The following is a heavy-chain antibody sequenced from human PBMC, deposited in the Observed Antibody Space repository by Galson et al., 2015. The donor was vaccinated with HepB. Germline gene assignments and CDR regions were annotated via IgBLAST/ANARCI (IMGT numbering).Heavy chain of an antibody. Sequence: SLRLSCAASGFTFSSYSMNWVRQAPGKGLEWVSSISSSSSYIYYADSVKGRFTISRDNAKNSLYLQMNSLRAEDTAVYYCAREGGKYSYLSNWGQGTLVTVSS. D-gene: IGHD5-18*01. CDR1: GFTFSSYS. J-gene: IGHJ4*02. CDR2: ISSSSSYI. V-gene: IGHV3-21*01. CDR3: AREGGKYSYLSN.